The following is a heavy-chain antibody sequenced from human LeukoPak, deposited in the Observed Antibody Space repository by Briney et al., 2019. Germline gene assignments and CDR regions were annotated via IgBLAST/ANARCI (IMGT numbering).Heavy chain of an antibody. D-gene: IGHD3-10*01. Sequence: GGSLRLSCAASGFTFSDYSMSWIREAPGKGLEWVSYISSSSSYTNYADSVKGRFTISRDNAKNSLYLQMNSLRAEDTAVYYCARTSGSLYYYGSGSYYGYWGQGTLVTVSS. CDR3: ARTSGSLYYYGSGSYYGY. CDR1: GFTFSDYS. V-gene: IGHV3-11*06. CDR2: ISSSSSYT. J-gene: IGHJ4*02.